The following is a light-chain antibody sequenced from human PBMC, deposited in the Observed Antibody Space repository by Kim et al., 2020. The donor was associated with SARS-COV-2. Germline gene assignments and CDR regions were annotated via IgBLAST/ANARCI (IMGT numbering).Light chain of an antibody. J-gene: IGLJ3*02. CDR3: QVWDSSTGV. CDR2: GDS. V-gene: IGLV3-9*01. Sequence: SVALGQTARITCGGHNIGTKYVHWFQQKPGQAPVLVICGDSNRPSGIPERFSGSNSGNTATLTISRAQPGDEAVYYCQVWDSSTGVFGGGTQLTVL. CDR1: NIGTKY.